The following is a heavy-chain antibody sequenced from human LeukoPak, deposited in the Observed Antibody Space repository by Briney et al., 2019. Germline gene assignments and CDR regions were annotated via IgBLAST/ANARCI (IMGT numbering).Heavy chain of an antibody. CDR1: GFTFSSYA. CDR3: AKGGVVPAAMPLNWFDP. Sequence: GGSLSLSCAASGFTFSSYAMSWVRHAPGKGLEWVSAISGSGCSTYYADSVKGRFTISRDNSKNTLYLQMNSLRAEDTAVYYCAKGGVVPAAMPLNWFDPWGQGTLVTVSS. CDR2: ISGSGCST. J-gene: IGHJ5*02. V-gene: IGHV3-23*01. D-gene: IGHD2-2*01.